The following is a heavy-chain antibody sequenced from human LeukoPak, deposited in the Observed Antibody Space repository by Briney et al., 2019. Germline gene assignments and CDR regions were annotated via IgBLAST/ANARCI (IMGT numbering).Heavy chain of an antibody. CDR1: GFTFSDHY. D-gene: IGHD3-22*01. Sequence: GGSLRLSCAASGFTFSDHYMDWVRQAPGKGLEWVGRTRNKANSYTTEYAASVKGRFTISRDDSKNSLYLQMNSLKTEDTAVYYCARVLSSGYYGYYYMDVWGKGTTVTVSS. CDR3: ARVLSSGYYGYYYMDV. CDR2: TRNKANSYTT. J-gene: IGHJ6*03. V-gene: IGHV3-72*01.